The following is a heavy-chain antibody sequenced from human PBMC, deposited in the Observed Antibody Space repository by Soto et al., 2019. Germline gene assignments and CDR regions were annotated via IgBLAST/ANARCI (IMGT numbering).Heavy chain of an antibody. D-gene: IGHD3-3*01. CDR3: ARGRLFLTTSGLAITYFDY. J-gene: IGHJ4*02. Sequence: ETLSLTCAVYSGSFSGYYYSWIRQSPGKGLEWIGEITHGGSTTYSPSLKSRVTMSLDTSKNQFSLNMTSMTAADTAVYYCARGRLFLTTSGLAITYFDYWGQGTLVTVSS. CDR1: SGSFSGYY. V-gene: IGHV4-34*01. CDR2: ITHGGST.